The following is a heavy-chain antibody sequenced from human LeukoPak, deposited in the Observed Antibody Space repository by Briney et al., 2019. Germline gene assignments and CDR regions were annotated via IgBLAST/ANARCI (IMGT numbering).Heavy chain of an antibody. CDR2: INPSGGST. Sequence: ASVKVSCKASGYTFTSYYMHRVRQAPGQGLEWMGIINPSGGSTSYAQKFQGRVTMTRDTSTSTVYMELSSLRSEDTAVYYCANYGGWVGGSGSNRAFDIWGQGTMVTVSS. D-gene: IGHD3-10*01. CDR3: ANYGGWVGGSGSNRAFDI. CDR1: GYTFTSYY. J-gene: IGHJ3*02. V-gene: IGHV1-46*01.